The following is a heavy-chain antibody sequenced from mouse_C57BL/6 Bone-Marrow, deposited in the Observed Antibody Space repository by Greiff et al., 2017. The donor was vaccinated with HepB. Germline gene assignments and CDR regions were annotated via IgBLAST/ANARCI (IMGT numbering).Heavy chain of an antibody. J-gene: IGHJ2*01. CDR2: IYPGSGRT. CDR1: GYTFTSYW. D-gene: IGHD2-5*01. CDR3: ARQDYYSNYFDY. V-gene: IGHV1-55*01. Sequence: QVQLQQPGAELVKPGASVKMSCKASGYTFTSYWITWVKQRPGQGLEWIGDIYPGSGRTNYNEKFKSKATLTVDTSSSTAYLQLSSLSSENSAVYYCARQDYYSNYFDYWGQGTTLTVSS.